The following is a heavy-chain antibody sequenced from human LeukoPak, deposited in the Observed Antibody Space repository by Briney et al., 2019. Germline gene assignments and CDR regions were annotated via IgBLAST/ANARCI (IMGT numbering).Heavy chain of an antibody. D-gene: IGHD3-9*01. Sequence: PSETLSLTCTASGGSISSYYWSWIRQPPGKGLEWIWHIYTSVSTNYNPYPESRVTTSADETTNQFSLKLNSMTAAETAVYYCARAWGSLRYYDWYDPPDAFDIWGQGTMVTVSS. CDR3: ARAWGSLRYYDWYDPPDAFDI. V-gene: IGHV4-4*07. CDR1: GGSISSYY. CDR2: IYTSVST. J-gene: IGHJ3*02.